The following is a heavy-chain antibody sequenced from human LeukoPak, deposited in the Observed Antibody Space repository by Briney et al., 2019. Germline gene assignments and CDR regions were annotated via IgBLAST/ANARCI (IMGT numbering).Heavy chain of an antibody. V-gene: IGHV4-30-2*01. Sequence: SETLSLTCAVSGGSISSGGYSWSWIRQPPGKGLEWIGYIYHSGSTYCNPSLKSRVTISVDRSKNQFSLKLSSVTAADTAVYYCARVVLRGYYYDRTYYFDYWGQGTLVTVSS. CDR1: GGSISSGGYS. J-gene: IGHJ4*02. D-gene: IGHD3-22*01. CDR3: ARVVLRGYYYDRTYYFDY. CDR2: IYHSGST.